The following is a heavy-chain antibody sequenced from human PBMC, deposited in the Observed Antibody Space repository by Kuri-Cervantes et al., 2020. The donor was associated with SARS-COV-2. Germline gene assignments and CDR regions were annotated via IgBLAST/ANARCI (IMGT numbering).Heavy chain of an antibody. CDR2: VYYNGNT. Sequence: SETLSLTCTVSGGSISSGGYYWSWVRQHPGRGPEWIGYVYYNGNTFYSPSLKSRVTMSIDTSRNQFSLRLSSVTAADTAVYYCARGGTTVPTSGAFDFWGQGTWGTVSS. J-gene: IGHJ3*01. D-gene: IGHD4-17*01. CDR1: GGSISSGGYY. V-gene: IGHV4-31*03. CDR3: ARGGTTVPTSGAFDF.